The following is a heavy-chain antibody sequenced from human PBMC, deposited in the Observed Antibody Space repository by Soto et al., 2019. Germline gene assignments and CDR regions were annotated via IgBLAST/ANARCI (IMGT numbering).Heavy chain of an antibody. J-gene: IGHJ4*02. V-gene: IGHV1-2*02. CDR3: ARNKRWLQLYSFDY. CDR1: GYTFTGYY. D-gene: IGHD5-12*01. CDR2: INPNSGGT. Sequence: ASVKVSCKASGYTFTGYYMHWGRQAPGQGLEWMGWINPNSGGTNYAQKFQGRVTMTRDTSISTAYMELSRLRSDDTAVYYCARNKRWLQLYSFDYWGQGTLVTVSS.